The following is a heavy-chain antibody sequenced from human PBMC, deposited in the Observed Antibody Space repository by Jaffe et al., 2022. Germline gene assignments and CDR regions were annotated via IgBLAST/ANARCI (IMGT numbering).Heavy chain of an antibody. D-gene: IGHD3-9*01. CDR1: GFSLTTNEVG. CDR3: AHSPYSLLNGYNYFDY. J-gene: IGHJ4*02. CDR2: IYWNAAD. V-gene: IGHV2-5*01. Sequence: QITLKESGPTLVQPTQTLTLTCTFSGFSLTTNEVGVGWIRQPPGKPLEWLALIYWNAADRYSPSLKSRLTITKDTSKHQVVLTMTNMDPVDTATYYCAHSPYSLLNGYNYFDYWGQGALVTVSS.